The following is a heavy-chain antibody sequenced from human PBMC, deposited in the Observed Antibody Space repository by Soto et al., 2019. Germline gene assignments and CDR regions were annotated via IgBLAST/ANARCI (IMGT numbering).Heavy chain of an antibody. CDR2: MNPNNGDT. D-gene: IGHD3-10*01. CDR1: GYTFTSYD. J-gene: IGHJ4*01. V-gene: IGHV1-8*01. Sequence: QVQLVQSGAEVKKPGASVKVSCKTSGYTFTSYDINWVRQATGQGLEWMAWMNPNNGDTGYAPKFQGRVTLTKNTSISTADMELRSLTSEDTAVSYCASVRGRQYNALGSYAFFDYWGHRTLVTVSS. CDR3: ASVRGRQYNALGSYAFFDY.